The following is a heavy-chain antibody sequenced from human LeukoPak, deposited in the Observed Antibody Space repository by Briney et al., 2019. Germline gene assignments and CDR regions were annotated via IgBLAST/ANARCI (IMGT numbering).Heavy chain of an antibody. V-gene: IGHV4-39*07. CDR1: GGSISGSYSY. D-gene: IGHD2-21*01. CDR3: ARAHSIASYYYGVDV. Sequence: PSETLSLTCTVSGGSISGSYSYWGWIRQPPGKGLERIGNIYYSGNTYYSPSLTSRVTLSVDTSENQFSLKLSSVTAADTAVYYCARAHSIASYYYGVDVWGQGTTVTVSS. J-gene: IGHJ6*02. CDR2: IYYSGNT.